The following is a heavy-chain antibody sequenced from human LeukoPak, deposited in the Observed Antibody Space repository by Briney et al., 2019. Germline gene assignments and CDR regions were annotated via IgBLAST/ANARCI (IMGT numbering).Heavy chain of an antibody. CDR3: AREVPIVRGRRWDY. Sequence: KASETLSLTCTVSGDSISSYYWNWARQPPGKGLEWIGYIYYSGSTNCNPSLKSRVTISIDTSKNQFSLKLRSVTAADTAVYYCAREVPIVRGRRWDYWGQGTLVTVSS. CDR2: IYYSGST. CDR1: GDSISSYY. J-gene: IGHJ4*02. D-gene: IGHD3-10*01. V-gene: IGHV4-59*01.